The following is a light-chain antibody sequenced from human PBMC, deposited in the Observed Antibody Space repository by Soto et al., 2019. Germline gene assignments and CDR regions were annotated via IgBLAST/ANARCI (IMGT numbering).Light chain of an antibody. CDR1: QSVRSS. CDR2: DAS. V-gene: IGKV3-11*01. Sequence: EILLTQSPATLSLSPGERATLSCRASQSVRSSLAWYQQKPGQAPRLLISDASTRATGIPGRFSGSGSGTDLTLTISNLEPEDFAVYYCQQRSSWPWTFGQGAKVEIK. CDR3: QQRSSWPWT. J-gene: IGKJ1*01.